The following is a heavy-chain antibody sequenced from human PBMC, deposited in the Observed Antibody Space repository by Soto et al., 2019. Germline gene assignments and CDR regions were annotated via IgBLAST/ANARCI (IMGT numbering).Heavy chain of an antibody. CDR1: GFTFSSYS. CDR2: FRTSGDGGTT. Sequence: LRLSCAASGFTFSSYSMSWVRQAPGKGLEWVSGFRTSGDGGTTYYADSVKGRFTISRDNSKNMLFLQMNSLRAEDTAIYYCAKKVNSGPGSQYFDYWGQGTLVTVSA. V-gene: IGHV3-23*01. D-gene: IGHD3-10*01. J-gene: IGHJ4*02. CDR3: AKKVNSGPGSQYFDY.